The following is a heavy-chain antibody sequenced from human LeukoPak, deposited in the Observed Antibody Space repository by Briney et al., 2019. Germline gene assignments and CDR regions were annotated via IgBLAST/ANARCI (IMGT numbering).Heavy chain of an antibody. CDR3: ARVARFQRNIPSTGSELGY. Sequence: ASVRVSCKASGYAFTGFYMHWVRQAPGQGGEGVGWINPDSGGTKYAQKFQGRVTMTRDTSIRTAYMELTRLRSDDTAVYYCARVARFQRNIPSTGSELGYWGQGTLVTVSS. V-gene: IGHV1-2*02. CDR2: INPDSGGT. D-gene: IGHD3-10*01. J-gene: IGHJ4*02. CDR1: GYAFTGFY.